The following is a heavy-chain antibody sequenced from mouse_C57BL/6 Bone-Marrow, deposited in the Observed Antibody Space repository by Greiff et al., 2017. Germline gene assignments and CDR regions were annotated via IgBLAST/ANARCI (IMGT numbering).Heavy chain of an antibody. D-gene: IGHD1-1*01. CDR2: IDPSDSYT. CDR3: ARGITTVVDPLFDY. V-gene: IGHV1-50*01. CDR1: GYTFTSYW. Sequence: VQLQQSGAELVKPGASVKLSCKASGYTFTSYWMQWVKQRPGQGLEWIGEIDPSDSYTNSNQKFKGKATLTVDTSSSTAYLQLSSLTSEDSAVYYCARGITTVVDPLFDYWGQGTTLTGSS. J-gene: IGHJ2*01.